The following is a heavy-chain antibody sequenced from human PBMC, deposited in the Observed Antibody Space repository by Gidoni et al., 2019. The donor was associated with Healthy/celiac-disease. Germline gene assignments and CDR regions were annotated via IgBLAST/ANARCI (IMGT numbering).Heavy chain of an antibody. CDR3: ASVVGLQITYYFDY. Sequence: QVQLQESGPGLVKPSETLSLTCAVSGYSISSGYYWGWIRQPPGKGLEWIGSIYHSGSTYYNPSLKSRVTISVDTSKNQFSLKLSSVTAADTAVYYCASVVGLQITYYFDYWGQGTLVTVSS. V-gene: IGHV4-38-2*01. CDR2: IYHSGST. J-gene: IGHJ4*02. CDR1: GYSISSGYY. D-gene: IGHD3-10*01.